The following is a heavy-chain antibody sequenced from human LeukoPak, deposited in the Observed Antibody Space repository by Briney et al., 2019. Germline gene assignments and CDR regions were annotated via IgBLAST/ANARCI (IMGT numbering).Heavy chain of an antibody. D-gene: IGHD5-18*01. V-gene: IGHV3-48*03. J-gene: IGHJ4*02. CDR3: ARDGGTRLKYSYGYGDF. CDR1: GFTFSSYE. Sequence: GGSLRLSCAASGFTFSSYEMNWVRQAPGKGLEWVSYISSSGDTIYYADSVRGRFTISRDNAKSSLYLQMNSLRAEDTAVYYCARDGGTRLKYSYGYGDFWGQGTLVTVSS. CDR2: ISSSGDTI.